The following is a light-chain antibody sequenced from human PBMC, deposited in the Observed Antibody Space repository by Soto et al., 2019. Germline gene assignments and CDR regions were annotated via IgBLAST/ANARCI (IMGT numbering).Light chain of an antibody. CDR2: KAS. V-gene: IGKV1-5*03. J-gene: IGKJ1*01. CDR1: QSISSW. Sequence: DIQMTQSPSTLSASVGDRFTITCRASQSISSWLAWYQQKPGKAPKLLIYKASSLESGVPSRFSGSGSGTEFTLTISSLQPDDFATYYCQQYNSYSTFGQGTKVDNK. CDR3: QQYNSYST.